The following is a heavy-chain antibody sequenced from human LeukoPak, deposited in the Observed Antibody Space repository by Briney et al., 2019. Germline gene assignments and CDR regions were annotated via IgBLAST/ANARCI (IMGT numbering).Heavy chain of an antibody. Sequence: GGSLRLSCAASGFTFSSYAMSWVRQAPGKGLEWVSAISGSGGSTYYADSVKGRFTISRDNSKNTLYLQMNSLRAEDTAVYYCAKDLGWFGEYGYWFDPWGQGTLVTVSS. V-gene: IGHV3-23*01. J-gene: IGHJ5*02. CDR1: GFTFSSYA. CDR2: ISGSGGST. CDR3: AKDLGWFGEYGYWFDP. D-gene: IGHD3-10*01.